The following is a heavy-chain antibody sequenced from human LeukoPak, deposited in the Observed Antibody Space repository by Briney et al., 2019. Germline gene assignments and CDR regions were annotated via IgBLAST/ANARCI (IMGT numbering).Heavy chain of an antibody. J-gene: IGHJ3*02. Sequence: GRSLRLSCTASGFTFGDYGMSWVRQAPGKGLEWVSTISGGGSYTYYADSVKGRFTISRDNSKNTLYLQMNSLRAEDTAVYYCAKAVRGYQDDALDIWGQGAMVTVSS. CDR1: GFTFGDYG. D-gene: IGHD3-22*01. CDR3: AKAVRGYQDDALDI. V-gene: IGHV3-23*01. CDR2: ISGGGSYT.